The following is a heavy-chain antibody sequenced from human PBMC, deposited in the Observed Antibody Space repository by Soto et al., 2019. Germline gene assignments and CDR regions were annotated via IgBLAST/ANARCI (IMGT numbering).Heavy chain of an antibody. CDR2: INAGYGNT. Sequence: QVHLVQSGAEVRKPGASVKVSCKASGYTFSSYAMHWVRPAPGQRLEWMGWINAGYGNTKSSQKFQDRVTISRDTSASTAYMELTILRSEDTAVYYCARDTGDGTFDFWGQGTLVTVSS. V-gene: IGHV1-3*01. J-gene: IGHJ4*02. D-gene: IGHD7-27*01. CDR3: ARDTGDGTFDF. CDR1: GYTFSSYA.